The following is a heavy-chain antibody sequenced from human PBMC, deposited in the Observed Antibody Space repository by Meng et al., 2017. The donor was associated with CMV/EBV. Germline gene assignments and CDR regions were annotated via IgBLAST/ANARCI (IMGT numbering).Heavy chain of an antibody. CDR1: GGTFSSYA. Sequence: SVKVSCKASGGTFSSYAISWVRQAPGQGLEWMGGIIPIFGAANYAQKFQGRVTLTTDESTSTAYMELSSLRSEDTAVYYCARGIVVVPAALSYYYYYGMDVWGQGTTVTVSS. D-gene: IGHD2-2*01. V-gene: IGHV1-69*05. CDR2: IIPIFGAA. CDR3: ARGIVVVPAALSYYYYYGMDV. J-gene: IGHJ6*02.